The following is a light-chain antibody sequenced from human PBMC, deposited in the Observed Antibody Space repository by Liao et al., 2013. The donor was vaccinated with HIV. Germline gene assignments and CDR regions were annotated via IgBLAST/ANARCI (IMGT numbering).Light chain of an antibody. Sequence: SYVLTQPPSVSVAPGKTARITCGGNNIGSKSVHWYQQKPGQAPVLVIYYDSDRPSGIPERFSGSRSGTMATLTISGVQAEDEADYLCQSADRSGSYVVFGGGTKVTVL. V-gene: IGLV3-21*01. CDR2: YDS. CDR1: NIGSKS. J-gene: IGLJ2*01. CDR3: QSADRSGSYVV.